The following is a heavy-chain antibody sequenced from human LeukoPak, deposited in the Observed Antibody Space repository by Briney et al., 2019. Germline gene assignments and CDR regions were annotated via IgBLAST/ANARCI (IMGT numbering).Heavy chain of an antibody. CDR2: ISGSGGST. CDR3: AKDLAVPAAIPYNWFDP. J-gene: IGHJ5*02. V-gene: IGHV3-23*01. CDR1: GFTFSSYA. Sequence: GGSLRLSCAASGFTFSSYAMSWVRQAPGKGLEWVSAISGSGGSTYYADSVKGRFTISRDNSNNTLYLQMNRLRAEDTAVYYCAKDLAVPAAIPYNWFDPWGQGTLVTVSS. D-gene: IGHD2-2*02.